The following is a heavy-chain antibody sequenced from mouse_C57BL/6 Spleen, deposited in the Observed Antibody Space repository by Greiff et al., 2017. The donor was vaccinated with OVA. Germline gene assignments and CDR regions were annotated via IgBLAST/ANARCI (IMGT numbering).Heavy chain of an antibody. J-gene: IGHJ3*01. V-gene: IGHV1-69*01. CDR3: ASYYYCSSPFAY. D-gene: IGHD1-1*01. Sequence: QVQLQQPGAELVMPGASVKLSCKASGYTFTSYWMHWVKQRPGQGLEWIGEIDPSDSYTNYNQKFKGKSTLTVDKSSSTAYMQLSSLTSEDSAVYYCASYYYCSSPFAYWGQGTLVTVSA. CDR1: GYTFTSYW. CDR2: IDPSDSYT.